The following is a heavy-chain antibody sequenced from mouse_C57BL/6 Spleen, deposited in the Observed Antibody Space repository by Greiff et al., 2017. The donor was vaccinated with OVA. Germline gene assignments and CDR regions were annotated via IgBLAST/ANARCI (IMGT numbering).Heavy chain of an antibody. D-gene: IGHD2-5*01. J-gene: IGHJ3*01. CDR2: ISYDGSN. Sequence: EVQLVESGPGLVKPSQSLSLTCSVTGYSITSGYYWNWIRQFPGNKLEWMGYISYDGSNNYNPSLKNRISITRDTSKNQFFLKLNSVTTEDTATYYCARADSNYFAYWGQGTLVTVSA. V-gene: IGHV3-6*01. CDR3: ARADSNYFAY. CDR1: GYSITSGYY.